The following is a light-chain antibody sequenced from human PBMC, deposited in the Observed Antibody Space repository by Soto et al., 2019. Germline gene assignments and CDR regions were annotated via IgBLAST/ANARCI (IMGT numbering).Light chain of an antibody. Sequence: DLVLTQSPLSLPVTLGQPASISCRSSQSLLHIDGNTYLTWFQQRPGQSPRRLIYKVSNRDSGVPDRFSGSGSGTDFTLKISRVEAEDVGVYYCMQGTHWYTFGQGTKLEIK. CDR2: KVS. CDR3: MQGTHWYT. V-gene: IGKV2-30*02. J-gene: IGKJ2*01. CDR1: QSLLHIDGNTY.